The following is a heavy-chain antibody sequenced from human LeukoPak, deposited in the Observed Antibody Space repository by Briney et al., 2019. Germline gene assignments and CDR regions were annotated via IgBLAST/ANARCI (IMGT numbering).Heavy chain of an antibody. CDR3: ARGRTYYDILTGPNLPVVLDY. Sequence: PSETLSLTCTVSGGSISSYYWSWIRQPPGKGLEWIGYIYYSESTNYNPSLKSRVTISVDRSKNQFSLKLSSVTAADTAVYYCARGRTYYDILTGPNLPVVLDYWGQGTLVTVSS. CDR2: IYYSEST. V-gene: IGHV4-59*12. CDR1: GGSISSYY. J-gene: IGHJ4*02. D-gene: IGHD3-9*01.